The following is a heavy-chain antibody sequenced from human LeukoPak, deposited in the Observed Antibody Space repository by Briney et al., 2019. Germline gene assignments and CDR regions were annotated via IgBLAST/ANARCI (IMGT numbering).Heavy chain of an antibody. V-gene: IGHV3-21*06. D-gene: IGHD3-22*01. CDR1: GFTFSSYN. Sequence: GGSLRLSCAASGFTFSSYNMNWVRQAPGKGLEWVSSTTSSSSYIYYADSVKGRFTISRDNAKNSLYLQMNSLRAEDTAVYYCAKDLNYYDSSAIRYWGQGTLVTVSS. J-gene: IGHJ4*02. CDR2: TTSSSSYI. CDR3: AKDLNYYDSSAIRY.